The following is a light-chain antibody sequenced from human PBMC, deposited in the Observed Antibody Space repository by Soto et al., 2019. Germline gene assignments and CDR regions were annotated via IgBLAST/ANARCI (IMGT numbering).Light chain of an antibody. CDR3: MQALQTPT. CDR2: VAS. V-gene: IGKV2-28*01. Sequence: EMVMTQSPISLPVTPGEPASISCKSSQSLLHSNGYNYLDWYLQKPGQSPQLLIFVASNRASGVPDRFSGSGSGTDFTLRISRVEAEDVGVYYCMQALQTPTFGQGTRLEIK. CDR1: QSLLHSNGYNY. J-gene: IGKJ5*01.